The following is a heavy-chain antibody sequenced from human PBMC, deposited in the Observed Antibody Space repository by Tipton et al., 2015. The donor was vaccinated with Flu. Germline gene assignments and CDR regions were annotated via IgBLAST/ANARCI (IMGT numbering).Heavy chain of an antibody. CDR3: ARDGFESSSSDWVYYYGLDV. CDR2: IYFSESA. V-gene: IGHV4-61*02. D-gene: IGHD6-6*01. Sequence: TLSLTCTVSGGSVSSRGDFWNWIRQPAGKGLEWIGRIYFSESANYNPSLKSRLTISIDTSKNQFSLKLSSVTAADTALYFCARDGFESSSSDWVYYYGLDVWGQGTTVTVSS. J-gene: IGHJ6*02. CDR1: GGSVSSRGDF.